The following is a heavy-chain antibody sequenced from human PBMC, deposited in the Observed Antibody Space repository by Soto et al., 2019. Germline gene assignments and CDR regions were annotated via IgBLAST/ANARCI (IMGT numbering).Heavy chain of an antibody. CDR2: ISYDGSNK. Sequence: GGSLRLSCAASGFTFSSYGMHWVRQAPGKGLEWVAVISYDGSNKYYADSVKGRFTISRDNSKNTLYLQMNSLRAEDTAVYYCAKDQSIVDTAMAIYYYYGMDVWGQGTTVTVSS. J-gene: IGHJ6*02. CDR1: GFTFSSYG. D-gene: IGHD5-18*01. V-gene: IGHV3-30*18. CDR3: AKDQSIVDTAMAIYYYYGMDV.